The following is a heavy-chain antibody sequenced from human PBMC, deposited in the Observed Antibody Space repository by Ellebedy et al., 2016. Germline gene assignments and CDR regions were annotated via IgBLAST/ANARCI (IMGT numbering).Heavy chain of an antibody. V-gene: IGHV3-23*01. J-gene: IGHJ4*02. CDR1: GFTFSGYA. D-gene: IGHD3-10*01. CDR3: AKYFRSGSYYHFDN. CDR2: ISGSGGNV. Sequence: GGSLRLXXGASGFTFSGYAMSWVRHAPGKGPEWVSAISGSGGNVYYAESVKGRFTISRDNSEDKVYLQMNSLRDEDTALYYCAKYFRSGSYYHFDNWGPGTLVTVSS.